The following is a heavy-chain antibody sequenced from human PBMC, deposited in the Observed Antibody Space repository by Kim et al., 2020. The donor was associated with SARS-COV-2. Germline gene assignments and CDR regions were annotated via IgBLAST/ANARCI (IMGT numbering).Heavy chain of an antibody. CDR2: GSVK. V-gene: IGHV3-7*03. CDR3: ARKGGIPDY. J-gene: IGHJ4*02. D-gene: IGHD3-16*01. Sequence: GSVKYDVDSVKGRFNISRDNAKNSLYLQMNSLRAEDTAVYYCARKGGIPDYWGQGTLVTVSS.